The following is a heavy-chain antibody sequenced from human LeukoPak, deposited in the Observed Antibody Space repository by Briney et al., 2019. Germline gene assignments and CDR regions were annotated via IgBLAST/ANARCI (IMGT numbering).Heavy chain of an antibody. D-gene: IGHD6-6*01. Sequence: SETLSLTCSVSGGSISNNYWSWIRQPPGKGLEWIGYIYYSGSTNYNPSLKSRVTISVDTSKNQFSLNLSSVTAADTAVYYCARVSRGSEYELDYWGQGTLVTVSS. CDR3: ARVSRGSEYELDY. CDR2: IYYSGST. V-gene: IGHV4-59*08. CDR1: GGSISNNY. J-gene: IGHJ4*02.